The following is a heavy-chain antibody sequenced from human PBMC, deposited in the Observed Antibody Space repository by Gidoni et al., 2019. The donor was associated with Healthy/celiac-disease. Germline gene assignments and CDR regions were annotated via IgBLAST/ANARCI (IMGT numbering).Heavy chain of an antibody. V-gene: IGHV4-39*07. CDR2: IYYSGST. Sequence: QLQLQESGPGLGKPSETMCLTCTDSGGSSSSSSYYWGWIRQPPGKGLEWIGSIYYSGSTYYNPSLKSRVTISVDTSTNQFSLKLSSVTAADTAVYYCARDLGTVTSWFDPWGQGTLVTVSS. D-gene: IGHD4-17*01. CDR1: GGSSSSSSYY. CDR3: ARDLGTVTSWFDP. J-gene: IGHJ5*02.